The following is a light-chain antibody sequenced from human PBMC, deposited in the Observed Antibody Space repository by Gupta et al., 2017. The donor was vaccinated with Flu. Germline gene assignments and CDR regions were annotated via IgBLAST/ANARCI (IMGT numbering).Light chain of an antibody. V-gene: IGLV1-51*02. Sequence: NVTISCSGSSSNIGKNYISWYQQLPGTAPKLLLYENNRRPSGIPDRFSGSKSGTSGTLDITGLQTGDEADYYCGTWDTSLGAGVFGGGTHLTVL. CDR2: ENN. CDR1: SSNIGKNY. CDR3: GTWDTSLGAGV. J-gene: IGLJ2*01.